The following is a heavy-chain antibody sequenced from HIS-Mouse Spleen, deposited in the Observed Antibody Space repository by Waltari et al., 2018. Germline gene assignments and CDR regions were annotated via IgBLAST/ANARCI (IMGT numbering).Heavy chain of an antibody. V-gene: IGHV4-39*07. CDR1: GGSISSSRYY. CDR2: IYYSGST. D-gene: IGHD6-13*01. J-gene: IGHJ2*01. Sequence: QLQLQESGPGLVKPSETLSLTCTVSGGSISSSRYYWGWIRQPPGKGLEWIGGIYYSGSTYYHPTLKSRVTRSVDTSKNQFSLKRSSVNSADTAVYYCAREIPYSSSWYDWYFDLWGRGTLVTVSS. CDR3: AREIPYSSSWYDWYFDL.